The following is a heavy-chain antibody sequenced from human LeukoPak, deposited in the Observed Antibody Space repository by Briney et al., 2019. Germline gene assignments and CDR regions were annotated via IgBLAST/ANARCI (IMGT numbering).Heavy chain of an antibody. Sequence: GGSLRLSCAASGFTFSSYGMHWVRQAPGKGLEWVAVISYDGSNKYYADSVKGRFTISRDNSKSTLSLQMNSLRAEDTAIYYCATYRQVLLPFESWGQGALVTVSS. D-gene: IGHD2/OR15-2a*01. CDR3: ATYRQVLLPFES. CDR2: ISYDGSNK. J-gene: IGHJ4*02. V-gene: IGHV3-30*03. CDR1: GFTFSSYG.